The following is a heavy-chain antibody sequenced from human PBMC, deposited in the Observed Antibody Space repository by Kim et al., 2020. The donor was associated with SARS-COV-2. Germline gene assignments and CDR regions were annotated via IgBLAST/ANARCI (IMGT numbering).Heavy chain of an antibody. D-gene: IGHD3-10*01. CDR3: ARERGRYYGSGSGDYFDY. V-gene: IGHV4-31*03. CDR1: GGSISSGGYY. CDR2: IYYSGST. Sequence: SETLSLTCTVSGGSISSGGYYWSWIRQHPGKGLEWIGYIYYSGSTYYNPSLKSRVTISVDTSKNQFSLKLSSVTAADTAVYYCARERGRYYGSGSGDYFDYWGQGTLVTVSS. J-gene: IGHJ4*02.